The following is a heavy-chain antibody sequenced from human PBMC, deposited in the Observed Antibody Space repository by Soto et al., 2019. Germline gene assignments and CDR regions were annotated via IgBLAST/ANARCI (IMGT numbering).Heavy chain of an antibody. CDR1: GGSFSGFY. J-gene: IGHJ2*01. CDR2: INHSGSS. CDR3: ARMAGPWYFDL. Sequence: PSETLSLTCAVHGGSFSGFYWTWIRQPPGKGLEWIGEINHSGSSNYNPPLKSRVTMSLDTSRNQFPLSLNSATAADTAVYYCARMAGPWYFDLWGRGTLVTVSS. V-gene: IGHV4-34*01.